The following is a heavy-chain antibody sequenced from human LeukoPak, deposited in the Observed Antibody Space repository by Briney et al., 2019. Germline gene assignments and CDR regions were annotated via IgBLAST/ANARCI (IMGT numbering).Heavy chain of an antibody. CDR2: INPKSGAA. Sequence: ASVKVSCKASGYSFTNYAMNWVRQAPGQGLEWLGWINPKSGAADYAQQFRGRVTMTRDTSINTDYMEMKRVTSDDTAVYYCARGAEAETSPLDFWGQGTLVIVS. D-gene: IGHD6-13*01. V-gene: IGHV1-2*02. J-gene: IGHJ4*02. CDR1: GYSFTNYA. CDR3: ARGAEAETSPLDF.